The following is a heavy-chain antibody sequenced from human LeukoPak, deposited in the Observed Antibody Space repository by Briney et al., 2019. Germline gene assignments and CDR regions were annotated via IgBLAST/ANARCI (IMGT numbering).Heavy chain of an antibody. CDR3: AKEVDCPSDCHFFHS. D-gene: IGHD2-21*02. J-gene: IGHJ4*02. CDR2: ISYDGSNK. V-gene: IGHV3-30*04. CDR1: GFTFSSYA. Sequence: GGSLRLSCAASGFTFSSYAMHWVRQAPGKGLEWVALISYDGSNKYYADSLKGRFTISRDNSRSSVFLQMNSLRPEDTALYHCAKEVDCPSDCHFFHSWGQGTLVTVSS.